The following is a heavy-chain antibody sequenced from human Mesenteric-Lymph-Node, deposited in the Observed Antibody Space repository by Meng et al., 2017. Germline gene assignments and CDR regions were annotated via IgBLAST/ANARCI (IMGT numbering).Heavy chain of an antibody. CDR3: ERLINGCRGDY. CDR1: GDSLTNTNYH. V-gene: IGHV4-39*07. J-gene: IGHJ4*02. D-gene: IGHD2-8*01. Sequence: AETLSLTCSVLGDSLTNTNYHWGWIRQPPGKGLEWIGSIYYTGITYYNPSLKSRVVISIDTSNNHFSLELSSLTAADTAVYFCERLINGCRGDYWGQGTLVTVSS. CDR2: IYYTGIT.